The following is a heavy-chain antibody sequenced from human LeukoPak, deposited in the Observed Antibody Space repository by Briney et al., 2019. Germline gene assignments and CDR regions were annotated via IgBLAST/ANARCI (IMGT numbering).Heavy chain of an antibody. CDR2: ISRSGGFI. V-gene: IGHV3-21*01. Sequence: GGSLRLSCAASGFTFTANSMNWVRQAPGKGLEWVSSISRSGGFIYYLDSVKGRFTTSRDNAKNSLYLQMNNLRVEDTAVYYCARTIAATGKGLDTFDIWGQGTLVAVSS. CDR3: ARTIAATGKGLDTFDI. J-gene: IGHJ3*02. CDR1: GFTFTANS. D-gene: IGHD6-13*01.